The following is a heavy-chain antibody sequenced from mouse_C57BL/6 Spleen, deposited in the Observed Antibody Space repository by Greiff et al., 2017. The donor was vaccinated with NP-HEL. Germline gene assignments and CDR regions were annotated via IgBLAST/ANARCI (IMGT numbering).Heavy chain of an antibody. CDR3: ARRDGNLWYFDV. Sequence: QVQLQQPGAELVRPGSSVKLSCKASGYTFTSYWMHWVKQRPIQGLEWIGNIDPSDSETHYNQKFKDKATLTVDKSSSTAYMQRSSLTSEDSAVYYCARRDGNLWYFDVWGTGTTVTVSS. D-gene: IGHD2-1*01. CDR2: IDPSDSET. V-gene: IGHV1-52*01. J-gene: IGHJ1*03. CDR1: GYTFTSYW.